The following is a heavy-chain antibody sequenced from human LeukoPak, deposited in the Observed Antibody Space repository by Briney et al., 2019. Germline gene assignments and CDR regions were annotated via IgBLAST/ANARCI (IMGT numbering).Heavy chain of an antibody. Sequence: KPSETLSLTCTVSGGSISSYYWSCILQPPGEGLQWIGGIYYSGSTNYNPPLQSRVTISVDTSKNQFSLTLRSVTAADTAVYYCASDYDVLTAYPPPPLFDPWGQGTLVTVSS. V-gene: IGHV4-59*01. CDR2: IYYSGST. CDR3: ASDYDVLTAYPPPPLFDP. D-gene: IGHD3-9*01. J-gene: IGHJ5*02. CDR1: GGSISSYY.